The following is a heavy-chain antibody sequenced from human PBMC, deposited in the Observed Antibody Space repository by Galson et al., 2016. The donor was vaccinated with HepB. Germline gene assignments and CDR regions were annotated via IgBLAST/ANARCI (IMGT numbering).Heavy chain of an antibody. CDR1: GFSLTTTDTEMR. J-gene: IGHJ4*02. D-gene: IGHD1-14*01. CDR2: IDWDDEK. CDR3: ARLIGSIGTRYFDH. Sequence: PALVQPTQTLTLTCSFSGFSLTTTDTEMRVSWIRQAPGKALEWLARIDWDDEKFYSTSLKTRLTISKSRNLVILTMTNMEPVDTATYYCARLIGSIGTRYFDHWGQGTLVTVSS. V-gene: IGHV2-70*04.